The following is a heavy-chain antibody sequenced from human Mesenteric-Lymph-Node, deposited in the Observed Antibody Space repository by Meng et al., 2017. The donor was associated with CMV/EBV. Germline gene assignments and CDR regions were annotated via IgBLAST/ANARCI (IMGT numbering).Heavy chain of an antibody. CDR2: MWLDGTER. Sequence: GESLKISCAASGIIFNTHGIHWLRQAPGKGLEWVAFMWLDGTERYNGKIVKGRFTISRDNSKNIVSLQMRSLRADDTAKYYCVKDRIPDSRFNFDLWGQGTVVTVSS. J-gene: IGHJ4*02. V-gene: IGHV3-30*02. CDR3: VKDRIPDSRFNFDL. CDR1: GIIFNTHG. D-gene: IGHD1-14*01.